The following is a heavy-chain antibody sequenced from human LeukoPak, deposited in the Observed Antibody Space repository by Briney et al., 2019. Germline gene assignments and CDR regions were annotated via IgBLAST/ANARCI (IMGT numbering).Heavy chain of an antibody. CDR3: AREIGYYFDSDDSRLRGRLDV. V-gene: IGHV3-53*01. CDR1: GLTINTNY. CDR2: IYPGGVT. J-gene: IGHJ6*04. D-gene: IGHD3-22*01. Sequence: NPGGSLRLSCAASGLTINTNYMNWVRQAPGRGLEWLSVIYPGGVTKYAESVKGRFTVSRDIAKNTVYLEMNDLRAEDTALYYCAREIGYYFDSDDSRLRGRLDVWGKGTSVTVSS.